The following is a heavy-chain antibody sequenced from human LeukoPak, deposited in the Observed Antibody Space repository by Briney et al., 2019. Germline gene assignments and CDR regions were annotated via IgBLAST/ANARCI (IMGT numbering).Heavy chain of an antibody. J-gene: IGHJ4*02. Sequence: PGGSLRLSCAASGFTFSSYGMHWVRQAPGKGLEWVAFIRYDGSNKYYADSVKGRFTISRDNSKNTLYLQMNSLRAEDTAVYYCAKDRGIVVVPAAPTFDYWGQGTLVTVSS. CDR2: IRYDGSNK. CDR3: AKDRGIVVVPAAPTFDY. CDR1: GFTFSSYG. D-gene: IGHD2-2*01. V-gene: IGHV3-30*02.